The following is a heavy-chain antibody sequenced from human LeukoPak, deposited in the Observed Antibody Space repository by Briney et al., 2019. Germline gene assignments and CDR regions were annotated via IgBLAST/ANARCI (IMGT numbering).Heavy chain of an antibody. CDR2: ISSSSSPI. CDR3: ARRIAAAAFDY. J-gene: IGHJ4*02. D-gene: IGHD2-15*01. Sequence: GGSLRLSCAASGFTFSSNGMNWVRQAPGKGLEWVSYISSSSSPIYYADSVKGRFTISRDNAKNSLYLKMNSLRAEDTAVYYCARRIAAAAFDYWGQGTLVTVSS. V-gene: IGHV3-48*01. CDR1: GFTFSSNG.